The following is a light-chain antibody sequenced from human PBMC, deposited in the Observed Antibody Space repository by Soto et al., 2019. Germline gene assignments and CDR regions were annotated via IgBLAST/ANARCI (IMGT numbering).Light chain of an antibody. V-gene: IGKV3-20*01. CDR3: QQYGTSPPWT. CDR1: QSISSSY. CDR2: GAS. J-gene: IGKJ1*01. Sequence: EIVLTQSPGTLSLSPGERATLSCRASQSISSSYLAWYQQKPGQAPRLVVYGASSRATGIPDRFSGSGSGTDFTLTISRLEPEDFAVYYCQQYGTSPPWTFGQGTKVEIK.